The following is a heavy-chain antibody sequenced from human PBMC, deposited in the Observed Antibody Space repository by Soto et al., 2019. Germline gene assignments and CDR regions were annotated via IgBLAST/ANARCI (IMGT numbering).Heavy chain of an antibody. D-gene: IGHD3-3*02. CDR3: ARGKPFLEWMSSRYYFDF. CDR1: GYTFTGYY. Sequence: QAQLVQSGAEVKKPGASVKVSCEAFGYTFTGYYMHWVRQAPGQGLEWMGWINPKSGATKYAQKFQGRVIMTRDTSMYTVDMELTTLSSDDTAVYYCARGKPFLEWMSSRYYFDFWGPGTLVTVS. J-gene: IGHJ4*02. V-gene: IGHV1-2*02. CDR2: INPKSGAT.